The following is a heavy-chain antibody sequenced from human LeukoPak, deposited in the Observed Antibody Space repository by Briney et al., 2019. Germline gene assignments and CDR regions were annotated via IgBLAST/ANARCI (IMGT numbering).Heavy chain of an antibody. Sequence: PGGSLRLSCAASGFAFGNYAMGWVRQAPGKGLEWVSSIDSSGSYTPSADSVKGRFTISRDNSENTVYLQMNSLRAEDTAVYYCAKDRCGGSCYYFDYWGQGTLVTVSS. CDR1: GFAFGNYA. CDR2: IDSSGSYT. CDR3: AKDRCGGSCYYFDY. V-gene: IGHV3-23*01. D-gene: IGHD2-15*01. J-gene: IGHJ4*02.